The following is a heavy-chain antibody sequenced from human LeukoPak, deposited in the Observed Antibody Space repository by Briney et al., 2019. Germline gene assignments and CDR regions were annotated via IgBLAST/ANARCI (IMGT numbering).Heavy chain of an antibody. J-gene: IGHJ4*02. Sequence: GGSLRLSCAASGFTFSNYGMHWVRQAPGKGLEWVALISYDERNKFYVDSVKGRLTISRDNSKNTLYLQMNSLRADDTAVYHCAKDGDRDGYNYADYWGQGTLVTVSS. D-gene: IGHD5-24*01. CDR1: GFTFSNYG. CDR3: AKDGDRDGYNYADY. V-gene: IGHV3-30*18. CDR2: ISYDERNK.